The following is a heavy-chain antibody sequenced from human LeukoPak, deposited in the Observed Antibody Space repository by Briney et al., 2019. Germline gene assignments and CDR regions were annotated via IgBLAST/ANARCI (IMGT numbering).Heavy chain of an antibody. J-gene: IGHJ4*02. CDR2: ISSSSSYI. CDR1: GFTFSSYS. CDR3: ARDSSGYDYVWGSYRQVGAFGY. D-gene: IGHD3-16*02. Sequence: GGSLRLSCAASGFTFSSYSMNWVRQAPGKGLEWVSSISSSSSYIYYADSVKGRFTISRDNAKSSLYLQMNSLRAEDTAVYYCARDSSGYDYVWGSYRQVGAFGYWGQGTLVTVSS. V-gene: IGHV3-21*01.